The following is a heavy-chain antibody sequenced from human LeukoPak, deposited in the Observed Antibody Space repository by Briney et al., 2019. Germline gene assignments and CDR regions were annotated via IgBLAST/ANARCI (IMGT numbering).Heavy chain of an antibody. V-gene: IGHV3-21*01. CDR3: ARGGTGSENDY. J-gene: IGHJ4*02. Sequence: PGGSLRLSCAASGFTLDSYSMTWVRQAPGKGLEWISSITTRSDYTYYTDSVEGRFTISRDDAKNSLYLQMNSLRVEDTAVYYCARGGTGSENDYWGQGILVTVSS. CDR2: ITTRSDYT. CDR1: GFTLDSYS. D-gene: IGHD3-9*01.